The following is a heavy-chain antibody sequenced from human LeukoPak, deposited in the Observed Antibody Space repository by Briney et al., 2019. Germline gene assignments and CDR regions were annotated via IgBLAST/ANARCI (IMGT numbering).Heavy chain of an antibody. CDR1: GYTFTSYD. D-gene: IGHD1-1*01. CDR3: ASNPPNTGDFYY. Sequence: ASVKVSCKASGYTFTSYDINWVRQATGQGLEWVGWMDPNSDNTGYAQKFQGRVSMTRDTSISTAYMELSSLRSEDTAVYYCASNPPNTGDFYYWGLGSLVTVSS. V-gene: IGHV1-8*01. J-gene: IGHJ4*02. CDR2: MDPNSDNT.